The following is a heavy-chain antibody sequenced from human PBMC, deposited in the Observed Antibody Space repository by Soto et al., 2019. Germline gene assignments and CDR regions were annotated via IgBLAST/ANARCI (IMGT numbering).Heavy chain of an antibody. CDR1: VVTFSSYA. Sequence: GGCLGLSCSASVVTFSSYAMHWVRQAPGKGLEWVAVISYDGSNKYYADSVKGRFTISRDNSKNTPYLQMNSLRAEDTAVYYCARDRSNYEFDYWGQGTLVNVS. CDR3: ARDRSNYEFDY. V-gene: IGHV3-30-3*01. CDR2: ISYDGSNK. D-gene: IGHD4-4*01. J-gene: IGHJ4*02.